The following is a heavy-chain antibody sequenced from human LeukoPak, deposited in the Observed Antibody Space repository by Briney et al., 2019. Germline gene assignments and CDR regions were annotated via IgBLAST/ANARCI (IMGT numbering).Heavy chain of an antibody. CDR2: IYHSGST. Sequence: SETLSLTCAVSGGFISSGGYSWSWIRQPPGKGLEWIGYIYHSGSTYYNPSLKSRVTISVDRSKNQFSLKLSSVTAADTAVYYCARYSSSWKGSFDYWGQGTLVTVSS. D-gene: IGHD6-13*01. V-gene: IGHV4-30-2*01. CDR3: ARYSSSWKGSFDY. J-gene: IGHJ4*02. CDR1: GGFISSGGYS.